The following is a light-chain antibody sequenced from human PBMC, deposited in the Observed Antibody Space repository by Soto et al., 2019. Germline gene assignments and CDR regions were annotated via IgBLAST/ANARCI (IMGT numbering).Light chain of an antibody. Sequence: EFVVTQSPGTLSLSPGERATLSCRASQTVRNNYLAWYQQKPGQAPRLLIYDASSRATGIPDRFSCYGSGPDFTLTIGGVESEDLAVDCCQQFSSYQLTFGGGTKVEVK. CDR2: DAS. CDR1: QTVRNNY. V-gene: IGKV3-20*01. J-gene: IGKJ4*01. CDR3: QQFSSYQLT.